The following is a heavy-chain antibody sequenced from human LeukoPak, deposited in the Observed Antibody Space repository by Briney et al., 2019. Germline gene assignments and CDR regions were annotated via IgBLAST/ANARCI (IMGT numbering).Heavy chain of an antibody. Sequence: GGSLRLSCAASGFTFSSYGMHWVRQAPGKGLEWVAFIRYDGSNKYCADSVKGRFTISRDNSKNTLYLQMNSLRAEDTAVYYCAKIAIYYDSSGPKDYWGQGTLVTVSS. V-gene: IGHV3-30*02. CDR1: GFTFSSYG. D-gene: IGHD3-22*01. CDR2: IRYDGSNK. CDR3: AKIAIYYDSSGPKDY. J-gene: IGHJ4*02.